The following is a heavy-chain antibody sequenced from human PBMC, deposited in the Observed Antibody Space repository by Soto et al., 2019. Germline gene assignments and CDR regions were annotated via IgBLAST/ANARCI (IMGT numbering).Heavy chain of an antibody. J-gene: IGHJ6*02. CDR1: GYPCTNYD. CDR2: ISTYTGNT. D-gene: IGHD3-10*01. Sequence: ASVKVSCKASGYPCTNYDINWVRQAPGQGLEWMGWISTYTGNTNYAQKLQGRVTMTTDTSTSTAYMELRSLRSDDTAVYYCARGYYYGSGRPTPGGMDVWGQGTTVTVSS. V-gene: IGHV1-18*01. CDR3: ARGYYYGSGRPTPGGMDV.